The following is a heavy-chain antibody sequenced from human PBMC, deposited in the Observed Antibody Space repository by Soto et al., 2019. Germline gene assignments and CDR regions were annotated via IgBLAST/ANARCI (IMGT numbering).Heavy chain of an antibody. D-gene: IGHD4-17*01. CDR1: GDSVSSNSAA. J-gene: IGHJ6*02. CDR2: TYYRSKWYN. CDR3: ARDYGDYEDYYYYGMDV. Sequence: QTLSLTCAISGDSVSSNSAAWNWIRQSPSRGLEWLGRTYYRSKWYNDYAVSVKSRITINPDTSKNQFSLQLNSVTPEDTAVYYCARDYGDYEDYYYYGMDVWGQGTTVTVSS. V-gene: IGHV6-1*01.